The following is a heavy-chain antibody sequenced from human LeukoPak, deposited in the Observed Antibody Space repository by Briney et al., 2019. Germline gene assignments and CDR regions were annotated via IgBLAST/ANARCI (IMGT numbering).Heavy chain of an antibody. Sequence: PGGSLRLSCAASGFTFSSYAMTWVRQAPGKGLEWVSAISGSGSTSYADSVKGRFTISRDNSKNTLYLQMNSLRAEDTAVYYCAKDGRITIFGVGRYFDYWGQGTLVTVSS. CDR1: GFTFSSYA. CDR3: AKDGRITIFGVGRYFDY. CDR2: ISGSGST. D-gene: IGHD3-3*01. J-gene: IGHJ4*02. V-gene: IGHV3-23*01.